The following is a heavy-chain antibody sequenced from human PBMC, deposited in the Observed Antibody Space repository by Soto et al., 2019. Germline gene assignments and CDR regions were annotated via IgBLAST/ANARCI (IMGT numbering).Heavy chain of an antibody. V-gene: IGHV1-3*01. D-gene: IGHD7-27*01. J-gene: IGHJ3*02. CDR1: GYTFTSYA. Sequence: ASVKVSCKASGYTFTSYAMHWVRQAPGQRLEWMGWINAGNGNTKYSQKFQGRVTITRDTSASTAYMELSSLRSEDTAVYYCAREILGIGPTPDAFDIWGQGTMVTVSS. CDR3: AREILGIGPTPDAFDI. CDR2: INAGNGNT.